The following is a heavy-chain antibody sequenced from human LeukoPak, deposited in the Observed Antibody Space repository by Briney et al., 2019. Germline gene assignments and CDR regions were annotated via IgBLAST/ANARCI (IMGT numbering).Heavy chain of an antibody. D-gene: IGHD2-15*01. Sequence: ASVKVSCKVSGYTLTELSMHWVRQAPGKGLEWMGGFDPEDGETIYAQKFQGRVTMTEDTSTDTAYMELSGLRSEDTAVYYCATIYCSGGSCYSQYYFDYWGQGTLVTVSS. V-gene: IGHV1-24*01. CDR3: ATIYCSGGSCYSQYYFDY. CDR2: FDPEDGET. J-gene: IGHJ4*02. CDR1: GYTLTELS.